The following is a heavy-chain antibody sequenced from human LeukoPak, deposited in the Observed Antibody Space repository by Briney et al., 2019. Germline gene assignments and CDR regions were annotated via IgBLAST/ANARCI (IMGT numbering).Heavy chain of an antibody. J-gene: IGHJ5*02. D-gene: IGHD3-22*01. V-gene: IGHV4-34*01. Sequence: PGGSLRLSCAASGFTFSSYAMSWVRQAPGKGLEWIGEINHSGSTNYNPSLKSRVTISVDTSKNQFSLKLSSVTAADTAVYYCARGDSSGYYYEWVDPWGQGTLVTVSS. CDR3: ARGDSSGYYYEWVDP. CDR1: GFTFSSYA. CDR2: INHSGST.